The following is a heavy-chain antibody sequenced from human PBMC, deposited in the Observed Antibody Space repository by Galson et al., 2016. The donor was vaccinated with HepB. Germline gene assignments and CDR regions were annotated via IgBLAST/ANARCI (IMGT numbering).Heavy chain of an antibody. J-gene: IGHJ4*02. CDR3: ARAGSSWYFDY. CDR2: LTSSGGST. Sequence: SLRVSCAASGFTFSSYSMAWVRQAPGKGLEWVSSLTSSGGSTHYTDSVKGRFTISRDNSKNTLYLQMNSLRDEDTAVYYCARAGSSWYFDYWGQGTLVTVSS. V-gene: IGHV3-23*01. D-gene: IGHD6-13*01. CDR1: GFTFSSYS.